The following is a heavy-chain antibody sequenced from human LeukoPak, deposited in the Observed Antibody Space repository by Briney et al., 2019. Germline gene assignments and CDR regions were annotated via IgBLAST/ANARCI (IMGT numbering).Heavy chain of an antibody. CDR1: GGSISSSNW. CDR3: ARRRRDGYNTYVDY. J-gene: IGHJ4*02. Sequence: SETLSPTCAVSGGSISSSNWWSWVRQPPGKGLEWIGEIYHSGSTNYNPSLKSRVTISVDKSKNQFSLKLSSVTAADTAVYYCARRRRDGYNTYVDYWGQGTLVTVSS. CDR2: IYHSGST. D-gene: IGHD5-24*01. V-gene: IGHV4-4*02.